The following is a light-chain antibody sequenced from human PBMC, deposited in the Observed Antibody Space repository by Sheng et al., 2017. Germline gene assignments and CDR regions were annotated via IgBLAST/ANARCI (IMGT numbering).Light chain of an antibody. CDR3: QQYDNLPPYT. CDR2: GSS. CDR1: RSVYRD. Sequence: EIVLTQSPVTLSGSPGERVTLSCRASRSVYRDLAWYQVQPGQAPRLLIYGSSTRATGVPPRFSGSGSGTDFTLTISSLQPEDIATYYCQQYDNLPPYTFGGGTKVEIK. V-gene: IGKV3-15*01. J-gene: IGKJ4*01.